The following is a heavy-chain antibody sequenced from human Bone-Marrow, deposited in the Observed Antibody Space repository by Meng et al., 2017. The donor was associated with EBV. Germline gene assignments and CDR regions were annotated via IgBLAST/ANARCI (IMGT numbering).Heavy chain of an antibody. Sequence: VRRVCLGAELKKPVASVKFSSKASGYTFTGYYMHLGRQAPGQGLEWMGRINPNSGGTNYAQKFQGRVTMTRDTSISTAYMELSRLRSDDTAVYYCTYCSSTSCYDPRFDYWGQGTLVTVSS. D-gene: IGHD2-2*01. V-gene: IGHV1-2*06. J-gene: IGHJ4*02. CDR3: TYCSSTSCYDPRFDY. CDR1: GYTFTGYY. CDR2: INPNSGGT.